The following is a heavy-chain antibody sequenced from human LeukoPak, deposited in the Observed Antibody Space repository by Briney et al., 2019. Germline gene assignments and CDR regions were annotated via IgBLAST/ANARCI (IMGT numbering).Heavy chain of an antibody. Sequence: GASVKVSCKASGGTFSNYAISWVRQAPGQGLEWMGWISAYNGNTNYAQKLQGRVTMTTDTSTSTAYMELRSLRSDDTAVYYCARGGGGAYSSGWHTAGDRWYGMDVWGQGTTVTVSS. CDR3: ARGGGGAYSSGWHTAGDRWYGMDV. CDR2: ISAYNGNT. J-gene: IGHJ6*02. CDR1: GGTFSNYA. D-gene: IGHD6-19*01. V-gene: IGHV1-18*01.